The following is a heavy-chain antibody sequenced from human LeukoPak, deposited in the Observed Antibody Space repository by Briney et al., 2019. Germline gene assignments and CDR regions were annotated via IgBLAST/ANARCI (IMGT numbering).Heavy chain of an antibody. D-gene: IGHD1-7*01. V-gene: IGHV1-2*02. CDR3: TSPVTGTTGFEY. Sequence: ASVKVSCKASGYTFTDYYMYWVRQAPGQGLEWMGWINPNSAGTNYAQKFQGRVTMTRDTSISTAYMELSSLRSDDTAMYYCTSPVTGTTGFEYWGQGTLVTVSS. CDR1: GYTFTDYY. J-gene: IGHJ4*02. CDR2: INPNSAGT.